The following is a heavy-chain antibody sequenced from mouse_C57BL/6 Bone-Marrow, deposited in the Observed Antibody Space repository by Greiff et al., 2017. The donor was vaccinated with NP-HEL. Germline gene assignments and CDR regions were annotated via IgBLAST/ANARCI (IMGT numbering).Heavy chain of an antibody. CDR3: AKPRMDY. V-gene: IGHV5-6*01. CDR2: ISSGGSYT. J-gene: IGHJ4*01. CDR1: GFTFSSYG. Sequence: EVMLVESGGDLVKPGGSLKLSCAASGFTFSSYGMSWVRQTPDQRLEWVATISSGGSYTSYPDSVKGRFTLSRDNATNTLYLQLGSLKAGDTARYYWAKPRMDYWGQGTSVTVSS.